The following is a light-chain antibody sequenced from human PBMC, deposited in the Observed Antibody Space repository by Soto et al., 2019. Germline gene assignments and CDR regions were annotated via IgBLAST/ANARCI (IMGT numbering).Light chain of an antibody. CDR3: ETWDSSLSAVV. CDR1: SSNIGNNY. J-gene: IGLJ2*01. V-gene: IGLV1-51*01. Sequence: QSVLTQPPSVSAAPGQKVTISCSGSSSNIGNNYVSWYQQLPGTAPKLLIYDNNKRPSGIPDRFSGSKSGTSATLGITGLQTGDEADYYCETWDSSLSAVVFGGGTKLTFL. CDR2: DNN.